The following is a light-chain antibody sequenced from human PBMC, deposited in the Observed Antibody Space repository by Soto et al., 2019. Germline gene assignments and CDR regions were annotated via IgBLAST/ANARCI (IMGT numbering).Light chain of an antibody. CDR1: QERKTY. CDR2: GTF. V-gene: IGKV1-9*01. J-gene: IGKJ3*01. Sequence: IQWTQAPSSLSASGGDRVFITCRASQERKTYLACYQHKEGKAPKLLISGTFTLQSGVPARFNGSGYGTDFTLTLSRLQPEAFATYYCQHLTTYPPFTFGPRTKVDLE. CDR3: QHLTTYPPFT.